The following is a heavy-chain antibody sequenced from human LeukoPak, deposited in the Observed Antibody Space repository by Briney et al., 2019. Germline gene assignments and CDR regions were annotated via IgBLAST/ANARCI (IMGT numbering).Heavy chain of an antibody. J-gene: IGHJ4*02. V-gene: IGHV3-48*03. Sequence: GESLRLSCAASGFGFSYYEMNWVRQAPGKGLERVSYINTSGSTLYYADSVKGRFTISRDNAKNSLYLHMNSLRAEDTAVYYCARGTYGGNPSWGQGTVVTVSS. CDR3: ARGTYGGNPS. D-gene: IGHD4-23*01. CDR1: GFGFSYYE. CDR2: INTSGSTL.